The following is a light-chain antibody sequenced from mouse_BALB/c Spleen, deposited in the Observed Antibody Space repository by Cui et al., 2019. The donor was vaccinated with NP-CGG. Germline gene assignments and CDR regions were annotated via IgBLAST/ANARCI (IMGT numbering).Light chain of an antibody. CDR1: TWAFTTSNF. J-gene: IGLJ1*01. CDR2: GTN. Sequence: QAVVTPESALTTSPGGTVPPTFRSNTWAFTTSNFANWVQEKPDHLFTGLIGGTNNRAPGVPARFSGSLIGDKAALTITGAQTEDEAIYFCALWYSNHWVFGGGTKLTVL. V-gene: IGLV1*01. CDR3: ALWYSNHWV.